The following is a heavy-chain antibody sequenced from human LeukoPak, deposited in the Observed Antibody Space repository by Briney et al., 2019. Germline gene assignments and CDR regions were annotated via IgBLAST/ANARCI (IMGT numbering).Heavy chain of an antibody. V-gene: IGHV3-33*01. CDR3: ARDGGYCSSTSCHFTRYGMDV. J-gene: IGHJ6*02. CDR2: IWYDGSNK. Sequence: GGSLRLSCAASGFTFSSYGMHWVRQAPGKGLEWVAVIWYDGSNKYYADSVKGRFTISRDNSKNTLYLQMNSLRAEDTAVYYCARDGGYCSSTSCHFTRYGMDVWGQGTTVTVSS. CDR1: GFTFSSYG. D-gene: IGHD2-2*01.